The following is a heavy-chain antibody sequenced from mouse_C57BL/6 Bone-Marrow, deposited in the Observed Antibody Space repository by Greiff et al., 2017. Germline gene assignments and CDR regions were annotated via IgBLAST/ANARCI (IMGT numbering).Heavy chain of an antibody. D-gene: IGHD1-1*01. Sequence: VQLQQSGPELVKPGASVKISCKASGYTFTDYYMNWVKQSHGKSLEWIGDINPNNGGTSYNQKFKGKATLTVDKSSSTAYMELRSLTSEDSAVYDCASDYGGRGAWFGYWGQGTLVTVSA. CDR1: GYTFTDYY. J-gene: IGHJ3*01. CDR2: INPNNGGT. V-gene: IGHV1-26*01. CDR3: ASDYGGRGAWFGY.